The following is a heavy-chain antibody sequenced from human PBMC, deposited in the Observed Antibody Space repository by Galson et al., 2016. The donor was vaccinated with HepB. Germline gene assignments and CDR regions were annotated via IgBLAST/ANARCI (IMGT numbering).Heavy chain of an antibody. CDR3: ARPSRTTVTPVGYDYGMDV. CDR2: ISGGSSSGSGSTI. J-gene: IGHJ6*04. CDR1: GFTFSSYS. D-gene: IGHD4-17*01. V-gene: IGHV3-48*01. Sequence: SLRLSCAASGFTFSSYSMNWVRQAPGKGLQWVSYISGGSSSGSGSTIYYADSVKGRFTVSRDNAKNSLYLQMNSLRAEDTAVYYCARPSRTTVTPVGYDYGMDVWGKGTTVTVSS.